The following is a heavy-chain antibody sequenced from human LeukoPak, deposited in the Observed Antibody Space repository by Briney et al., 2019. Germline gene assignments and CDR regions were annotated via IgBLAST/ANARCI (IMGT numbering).Heavy chain of an antibody. D-gene: IGHD1-26*01. Sequence: PSETLSLTCTVSGYSITSGYYWVWIRQPPGKGLEWIGAVYHSGSTYYNPSLKSRVTMPVDTSKKQFSLNLRFVTAADTALYYCARMYSGTYGGIDYWGQGTLVTVSS. J-gene: IGHJ4*02. CDR3: ARMYSGTYGGIDY. V-gene: IGHV4-38-2*02. CDR2: VYHSGST. CDR1: GYSITSGYY.